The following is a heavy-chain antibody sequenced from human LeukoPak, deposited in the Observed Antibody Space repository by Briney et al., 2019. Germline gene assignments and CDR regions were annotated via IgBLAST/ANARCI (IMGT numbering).Heavy chain of an antibody. CDR1: EHTFTDYY. CDR2: INPNSGGT. V-gene: IGHV1-2*02. Sequence: ASVKVSCKASEHTFTDYYMHWVRQAPGQGLEWTGWINPNSGGTNYAQKFQGRVTLTRNTSISTAYMELSSLRSEDTAVYYCARGLTFYSSGPHGYWGQGTLVTVSS. CDR3: ARGLTFYSSGPHGY. J-gene: IGHJ4*02. D-gene: IGHD6-19*01.